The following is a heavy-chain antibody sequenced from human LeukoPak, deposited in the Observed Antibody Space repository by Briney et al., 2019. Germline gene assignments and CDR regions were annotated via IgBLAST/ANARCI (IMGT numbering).Heavy chain of an antibody. CDR1: GYSFTSYW. CDR3: ARHGIQVWFAELFGAFDI. CDR2: IYPGDSDT. Sequence: GESLKISCKGSGYSFTSYWIGWVRQMPGKGLEWMGIIYPGDSDTRYSPSFQGQVTISADKSISTAYQQWSSLKASDTAMYYCARHGIQVWFAELFGAFDIWGQGTMVTVSS. V-gene: IGHV5-51*01. D-gene: IGHD3-10*01. J-gene: IGHJ3*02.